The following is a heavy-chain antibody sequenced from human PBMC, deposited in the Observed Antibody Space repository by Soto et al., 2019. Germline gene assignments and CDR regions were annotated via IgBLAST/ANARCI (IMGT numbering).Heavy chain of an antibody. D-gene: IGHD3-10*01. J-gene: IGHJ6*02. CDR2: INPNSGGT. Sequence: ASVKVSCKASGYTFTGYYMHWVRQAPGQGLEWMGWINPNSGGTNYAQKFQGRVTMTRDTSISTAYMDLSRLRSDDTAVYYCARGSYYYGSGSYLFYYYYGMDVWGQGTTVTVSS. V-gene: IGHV1-2*02. CDR1: GYTFTGYY. CDR3: ARGSYYYGSGSYLFYYYYGMDV.